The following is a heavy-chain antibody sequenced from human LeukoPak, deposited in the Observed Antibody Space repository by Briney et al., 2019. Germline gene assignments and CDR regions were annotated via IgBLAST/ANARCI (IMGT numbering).Heavy chain of an antibody. CDR1: GYTLTELS. J-gene: IGHJ5*02. Sequence: GASVKVSCKVSGYTLTELSMHWVRQAPGKGLEWMGGFDPEDGETIYAQKFQGRVTITRDTSASTAYMELSSLRSEDTAVYYCARAVVGATMYNWFDPWGQGTLVTVSS. D-gene: IGHD1-26*01. CDR3: ARAVVGATMYNWFDP. V-gene: IGHV1-24*01. CDR2: FDPEDGET.